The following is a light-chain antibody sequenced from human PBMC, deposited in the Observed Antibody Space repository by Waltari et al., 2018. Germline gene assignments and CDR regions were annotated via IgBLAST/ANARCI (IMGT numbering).Light chain of an antibody. V-gene: IGKV1-12*01. CDR3: QQHNSYPFT. J-gene: IGKJ3*01. CDR2: ASS. CDR1: QGIRNW. Sequence: DIQMTQSPSSLSASVGDRVTITCQASQGIRNWLAWYQQKPGKAPKLLIYASSSLQSRVPSTFIGIGSLTEFPLTISSLQPEYFATYYCQQHNSYPFTFGPGAKLDIK.